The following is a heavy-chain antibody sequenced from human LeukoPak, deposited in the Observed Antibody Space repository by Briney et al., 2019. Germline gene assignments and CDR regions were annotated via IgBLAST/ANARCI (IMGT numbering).Heavy chain of an antibody. V-gene: IGHV4-4*07. CDR1: GASISTYN. CDR3: ARGWTWLWFDY. Sequence: PSETLSLTCTVSGASISTYNWSWIRQPAGRGLEWLGHIYTSGTTDYSPSLKSRVTMSVDTSKNQFSLKLSSVTAADTAVYYCARGWTWLWFDYWGQGTLVTVSS. D-gene: IGHD5-18*01. J-gene: IGHJ4*02. CDR2: IYTSGTT.